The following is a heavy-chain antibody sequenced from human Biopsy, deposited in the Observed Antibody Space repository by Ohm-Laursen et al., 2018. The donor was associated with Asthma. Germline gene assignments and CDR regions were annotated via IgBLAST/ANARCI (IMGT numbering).Heavy chain of an antibody. D-gene: IGHD3-9*01. CDR2: INAGNGNT. V-gene: IGHV1-3*01. J-gene: IGHJ3*02. Sequence: AASVKVSCKASGYTFISYAIHWVRQAPGQRLEWMGWINAGNGNTKYSQKFQGRVTITRDTSASTAYMELSSLRSEDTAVYYCARTYYDFLTGQVIDAFAIWGQGTTVTVSS. CDR3: ARTYYDFLTGQVIDAFAI. CDR1: GYTFISYA.